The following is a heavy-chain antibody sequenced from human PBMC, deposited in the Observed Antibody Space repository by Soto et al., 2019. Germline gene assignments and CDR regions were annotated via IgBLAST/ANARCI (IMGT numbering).Heavy chain of an antibody. Sequence: PGGSLRLSCADSGFTFSDYYMTWLRQAPGKGPECISYISFGSSFTNYADSVEGRFTISRDNAKNTLYLQMNSLRVEDTAVYYCARGLSRRILNYVDPWGQGVPVTVSS. J-gene: IGHJ5*02. CDR3: ARGLSRRILNYVDP. D-gene: IGHD2-15*01. CDR2: ISFGSSFT. V-gene: IGHV3-11*06. CDR1: GFTFSDYY.